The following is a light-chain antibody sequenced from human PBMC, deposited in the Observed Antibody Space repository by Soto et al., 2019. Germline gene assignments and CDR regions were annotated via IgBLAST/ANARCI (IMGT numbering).Light chain of an antibody. CDR1: QGIRND. CDR2: AAS. J-gene: IGKJ4*01. CDR3: LQDDSYPLT. V-gene: IGKV1-6*01. Sequence: AIQMTQSPSSLSASVGDRVTITCRASQGIRNDLSWYQQKPGKAPKLLIYAASTLQSGVPSRFSGSGSGTDFTLTISSLQPEDFATYYCLQDDSYPLTFCGGRKVEIK.